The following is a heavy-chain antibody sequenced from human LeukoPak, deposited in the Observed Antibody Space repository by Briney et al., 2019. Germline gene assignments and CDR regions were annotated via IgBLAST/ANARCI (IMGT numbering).Heavy chain of an antibody. CDR3: ARESSYYYGSGSYHMDY. Sequence: SETLSLTCTVSGGSISSYYWSWIRQPPGKGLEWIGYIYTSGSTNYNPSLKSRVTISVDTSKNQFSLKLSSVTAADTAVYYCARESSYYYGSGSYHMDYWGQGTLVTVSS. CDR2: IYTSGST. CDR1: GGSISSYY. D-gene: IGHD3-10*01. J-gene: IGHJ4*02. V-gene: IGHV4-4*08.